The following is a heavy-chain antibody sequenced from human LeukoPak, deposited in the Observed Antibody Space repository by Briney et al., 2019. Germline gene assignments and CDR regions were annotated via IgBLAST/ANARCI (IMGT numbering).Heavy chain of an antibody. D-gene: IGHD2-15*01. V-gene: IGHV4-4*07. J-gene: IGHJ4*02. CDR2: IYTSGST. Sequence: PSETLSLTCTVSGGSISSYYWSWIRQPAGKGLEWIGRIYTSGSTNYNPSLKSRVTMSVDTSKNQFSLKLSSVTAADTAVCYCARGHCSGGSCIAIDYWGQGTLVTVSS. CDR3: ARGHCSGGSCIAIDY. CDR1: GGSISSYY.